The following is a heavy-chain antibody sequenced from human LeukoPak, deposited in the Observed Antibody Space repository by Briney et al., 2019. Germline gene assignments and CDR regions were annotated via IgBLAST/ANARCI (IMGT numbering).Heavy chain of an antibody. J-gene: IGHJ4*02. D-gene: IGHD2-2*01. CDR3: ARDCSSTSCPGDY. Sequence: ASVKVSCKASGYTFTSYGISWVRQAPGQGLEWMAWISAYNGNTKYAQKFQDRITITTDTSTTTAYMEMTSLRSDDTAVYYCARDCSSTSCPGDYWGQGTLVTVSS. V-gene: IGHV1-18*01. CDR2: ISAYNGNT. CDR1: GYTFTSYG.